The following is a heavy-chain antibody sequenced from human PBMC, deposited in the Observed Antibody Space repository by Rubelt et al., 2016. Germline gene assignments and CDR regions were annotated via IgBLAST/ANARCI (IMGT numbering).Heavy chain of an antibody. V-gene: IGHV4-59*12. D-gene: IGHD6-19*01. CDR2: IYYSGST. CDR3: ARDTVARRQDVQDY. J-gene: IGHJ4*02. Sequence: QVQLQESGPGLVNPSETLSLTCTVSGGSMRTYYWSWIRQPPGKGLEWIGYIYYSGSTNYNPSLKSRVTISVDTSQNQFSRKVSSVTAADTAMYYCARDTVARRQDVQDYWGQGTLVTVSS. CDR1: GGSMRTYY.